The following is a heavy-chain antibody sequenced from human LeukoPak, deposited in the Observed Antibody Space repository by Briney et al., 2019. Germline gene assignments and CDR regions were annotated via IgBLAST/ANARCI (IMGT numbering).Heavy chain of an antibody. D-gene: IGHD1-1*01. V-gene: IGHV4-31*03. Sequence: ASETLSLTRTVSGGAISSDPYYWSWIRQHPGKGLEWIGYIYYSGSTYYKPSLKSRVIISVDTSKNQFSLKLSSVTAADTAVYYCAGWVRRAYYGMDVWGQGTTVTVSS. CDR3: AGWVRRAYYGMDV. J-gene: IGHJ6*02. CDR2: IYYSGST. CDR1: GGAISSDPYY.